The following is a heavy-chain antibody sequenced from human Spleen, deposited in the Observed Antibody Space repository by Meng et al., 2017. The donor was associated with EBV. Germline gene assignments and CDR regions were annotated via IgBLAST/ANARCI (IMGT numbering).Heavy chain of an antibody. CDR3: ARGRFLVAGSTGNWFDP. Sequence: QLQESGQGLVKPSGTLSLTCAVSGGSISTTNYWNWVRQPPGKGLEWIAEIYHNGITNYNPSLKSRVTISVDKSTNQFSLKLTSVTAADTAVYYCARGRFLVAGSTGNWFDPWGQGTLVTVSS. J-gene: IGHJ5*02. CDR1: GGSISTTNY. CDR2: IYHNGIT. D-gene: IGHD2-8*02. V-gene: IGHV4-4*02.